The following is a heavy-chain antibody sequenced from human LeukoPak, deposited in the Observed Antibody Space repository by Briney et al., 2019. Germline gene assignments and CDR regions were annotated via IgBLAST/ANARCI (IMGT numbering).Heavy chain of an antibody. J-gene: IGHJ4*02. CDR2: INQDGSTK. Sequence: GGSLRLSCAASGFTFSNAWMAWVRQAPGKGLEWVANINQDGSTKQYVDSVRGRFTISRDNAKNSLYLQMNSLRAEDTALYHCARDMSSSLDYWGPGTLVTVSS. D-gene: IGHD6-13*01. V-gene: IGHV3-7*01. CDR1: GFTFSNAW. CDR3: ARDMSSSLDY.